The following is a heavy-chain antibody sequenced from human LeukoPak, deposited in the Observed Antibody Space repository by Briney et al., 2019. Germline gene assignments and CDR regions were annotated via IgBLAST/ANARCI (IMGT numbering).Heavy chain of an antibody. CDR1: GFTFSSYW. J-gene: IGHJ4*02. CDR2: INSDVSST. D-gene: IGHD6-19*01. Sequence: GGSLRLSCAASGFTFSSYWMHWVRQAPGKGLVWVSRINSDVSSTTYADSVKGRFTISRDNAKNTLYLQMNSLRAEDTGVYFCARVFSGWYFYFDNWGQGTLVTVSS. V-gene: IGHV3-74*01. CDR3: ARVFSGWYFYFDN.